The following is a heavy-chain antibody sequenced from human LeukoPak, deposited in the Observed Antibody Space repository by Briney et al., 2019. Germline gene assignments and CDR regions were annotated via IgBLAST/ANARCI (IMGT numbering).Heavy chain of an antibody. V-gene: IGHV3-7*01. J-gene: IGHJ4*02. CDR3: ATGEGH. Sequence: GGSLRLSCSASGFIFSSDWMKWVRQAPGKGLEWVATIKQDGSAKYYVDSMKGRFTISRDNAKKTLYLEMNTLRAEDTAVYYCATGEGHWGQGTLVTVSS. D-gene: IGHD2-21*01. CDR1: GFIFSSDW. CDR2: IKQDGSAK.